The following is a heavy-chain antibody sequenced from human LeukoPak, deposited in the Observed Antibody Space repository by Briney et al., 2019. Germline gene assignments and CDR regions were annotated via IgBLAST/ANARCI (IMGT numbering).Heavy chain of an antibody. V-gene: IGHV3-7*01. J-gene: IGHJ4*02. CDR2: VKKDGSEK. CDR3: VGGPGY. Sequence: PGGSLRLSCAASGFTFSTYWMSWVRQAPGRGLEWVANVKKDGSEKYYVDSVKGRFTISRDNAKNSLFLQMNSLRAEDTAVYYCVGGPGYWGQGTLVTVSS. D-gene: IGHD3-10*01. CDR1: GFTFSTYW.